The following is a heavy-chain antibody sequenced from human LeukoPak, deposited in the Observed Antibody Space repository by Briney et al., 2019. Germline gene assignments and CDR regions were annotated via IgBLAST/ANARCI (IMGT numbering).Heavy chain of an antibody. V-gene: IGHV3-74*01. J-gene: IGHJ6*04. Sequence: PAGSLRLSCAAAGFTFSSHWMHWVRQAPGKGLVWVSRIISDGSSTSYADSVKGRFTISRDNAKNTLYLQMNSLRAEDTAVYYCARDRNIVVVPAALPSSYYGMDVWGKGTTVTVSS. CDR2: IISDGSST. D-gene: IGHD2-2*01. CDR1: GFTFSSHW. CDR3: ARDRNIVVVPAALPSSYYGMDV.